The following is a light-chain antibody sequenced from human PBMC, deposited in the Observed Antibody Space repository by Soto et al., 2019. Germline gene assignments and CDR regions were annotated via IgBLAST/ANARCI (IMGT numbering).Light chain of an antibody. CDR3: HQYKYRPRS. Sequence: IELTQSADTLSVSPGETATLACRASQRFXRHFVWFQPKPRKVPTVRXDCSSTRVRGCPASLSGSGSGTAFTPPISSRHYSDCDLYYCHQYKYRPRSFGQGTKVDIK. CDR2: CSS. CDR1: QRFXRH. V-gene: IGKV3-15*01. J-gene: IGKJ1*01.